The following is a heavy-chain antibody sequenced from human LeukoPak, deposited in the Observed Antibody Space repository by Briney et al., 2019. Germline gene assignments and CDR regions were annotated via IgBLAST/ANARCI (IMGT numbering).Heavy chain of an antibody. CDR1: GFTFSSYA. CDR2: ISYDGSNK. CDR3: ARASTPYYYGSELDY. Sequence: GRSLRLSCAASGFTFSSYAMHWVRQAPGKGLEWVAVISYDGSNKYYADSVKGRFTISRDNSKNPLYLQMNSLRAEDTAVYYCARASTPYYYGSELDYWGQGTLVTVSS. J-gene: IGHJ4*02. D-gene: IGHD3-10*01. V-gene: IGHV3-30-3*01.